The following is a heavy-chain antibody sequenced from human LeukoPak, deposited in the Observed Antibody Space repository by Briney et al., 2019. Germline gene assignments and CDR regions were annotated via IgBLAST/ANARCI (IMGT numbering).Heavy chain of an antibody. CDR2: TYYKSKWYN. CDR1: GDSVSSNSAA. D-gene: IGHD6-13*01. Sequence: SQTLSLTCGISGDSVSSNSAAWHWIRQSPSRGLEWLGRTYYKSKWYNDYAVSVKSRITINPDTSKNQFSLQLNSVTPEDTAVYYCARVGYSSSWRYYFDYWGQGTLVTVSS. V-gene: IGHV6-1*01. CDR3: ARVGYSSSWRYYFDY. J-gene: IGHJ4*02.